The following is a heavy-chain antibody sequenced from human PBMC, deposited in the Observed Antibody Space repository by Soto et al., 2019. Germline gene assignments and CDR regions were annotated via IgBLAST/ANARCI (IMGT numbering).Heavy chain of an antibody. CDR1: GDTFSTYT. J-gene: IGHJ6*02. CDR3: AREVLHDYGDYNYYYYGMDV. D-gene: IGHD4-17*01. CDR2: IIPRSATS. V-gene: IGHV1-69*05. Sequence: SVKVSCKASGDTFSTYTITWMRQAPGQGLEWMGGIIPRSATSNYAQKFQGRITITTDTSTSTAYMELRSLRSDDTAVYYCAREVLHDYGDYNYYYYGMDVWGQGTTVTVSS.